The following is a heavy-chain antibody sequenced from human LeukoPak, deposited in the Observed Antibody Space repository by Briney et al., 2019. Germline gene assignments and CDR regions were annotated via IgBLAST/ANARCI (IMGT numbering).Heavy chain of an antibody. D-gene: IGHD5-24*01. V-gene: IGHV1-8*01. CDR3: ARGRFLESRWLRTKDAFDI. CDR1: GYTFTSYD. J-gene: IGHJ3*02. Sequence: ASVKFSCKASGYTFTSYDINWVRQATGQGLEWMGWMNPNSGNTGYAQKFQGRVTMTRNTSISTAYMELSSLRSEDTAVYYCARGRFLESRWLRTKDAFDIWGQGTMVTVSS. CDR2: MNPNSGNT.